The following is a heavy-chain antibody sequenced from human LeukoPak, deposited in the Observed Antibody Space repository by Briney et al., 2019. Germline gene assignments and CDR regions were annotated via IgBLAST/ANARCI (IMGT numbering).Heavy chain of an antibody. CDR3: AKDGPSYNILTGFRRTSAYYFDY. V-gene: IGHV3-30*02. D-gene: IGHD3-9*01. CDR2: IRYDGTNK. CDR1: GFSFSSYG. Sequence: GGSLRLSCEASGFSFSSYGLHWVRQAPGKGLEWVAFIRYDGTNKYYADSVKGRFTISRDNSKNTLFLQMHSLRVDDTAVYYCAKDGPSYNILTGFRRTSAYYFDYWGQGTLVTVSS. J-gene: IGHJ4*02.